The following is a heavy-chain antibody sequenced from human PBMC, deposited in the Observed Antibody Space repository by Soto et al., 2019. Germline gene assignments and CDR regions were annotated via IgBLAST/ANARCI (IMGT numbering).Heavy chain of an antibody. D-gene: IGHD3-22*01. CDR2: ISAYNGNT. V-gene: IGHV1-18*01. J-gene: IGHJ4*02. Sequence: QVQLVQSGAEVKKPGASVKVSCKASGYTFTSYGISWVRQAPGQGLEWMGWISAYNGNTNYAQKIQGRVTMTTDTSTSTAYMELRSLRSDDTAVYYCARDRNYYDSSGYSDYWGQGTLVTVSS. CDR3: ARDRNYYDSSGYSDY. CDR1: GYTFTSYG.